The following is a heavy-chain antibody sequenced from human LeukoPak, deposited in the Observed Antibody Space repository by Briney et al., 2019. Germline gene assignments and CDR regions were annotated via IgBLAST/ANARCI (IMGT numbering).Heavy chain of an antibody. J-gene: IGHJ5*02. Sequence: GGSLRLSCAASGFTVSDFWMIWVRQAPGRGLEWVGHIRTKSEGATTQHAAPVKGRFTVSRDDSKNTVYLQMDSLQSDDTAVYYCVKRWFDPWGQGALVTVSS. CDR2: IRTKSEGATT. CDR3: VKRWFDP. V-gene: IGHV3-15*01. CDR1: GFTVSDFW.